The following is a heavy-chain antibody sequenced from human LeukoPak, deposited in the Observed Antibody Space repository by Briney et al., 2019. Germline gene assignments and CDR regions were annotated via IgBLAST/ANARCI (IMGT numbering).Heavy chain of an antibody. J-gene: IGHJ4*02. V-gene: IGHV3-23*01. Sequence: GGSLRLSCVASGFTFTDYAMSWVRQAPGKGLEWVSSIGGGGFNTHYADSVKGRFSISRDTSTNTLNLEMNSLRADDSALYYCAKDNFGLVPYCFDSWGQGTLVTVSS. CDR2: IGGGGFNT. CDR1: GFTFTDYA. D-gene: IGHD2-21*01. CDR3: AKDNFGLVPYCFDS.